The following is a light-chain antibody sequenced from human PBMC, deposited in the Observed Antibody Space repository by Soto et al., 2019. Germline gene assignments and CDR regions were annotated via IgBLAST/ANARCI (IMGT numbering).Light chain of an antibody. V-gene: IGLV2-14*01. CDR2: EVR. Sequence: QSVLTQPASVSGSPGQSITISCTGTSSDIGSYNYVAWYQQFPGKTPKLIIYEVRNRPSGVSFRFSGSKSGNTASLTISGLQAEDEADYYCISYRGSDMSYVFGTGTRSPS. CDR1: SSDIGSYNY. CDR3: ISYRGSDMSYV. J-gene: IGLJ1*01.